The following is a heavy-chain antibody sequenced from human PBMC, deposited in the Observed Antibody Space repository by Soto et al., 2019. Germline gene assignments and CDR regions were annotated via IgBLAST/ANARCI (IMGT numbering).Heavy chain of an antibody. CDR3: ARIGGSWYGETYNWFDP. Sequence: QVPLVQSGAEVKKPGSSVKVSCKASGGTFSSYAISWVRQAPGQGLEWMGGIIPIFGTANYAQKFQGRVTITAGESTSTAYMELSSLRSEDTAVYYCARIGGSWYGETYNWFDPWGQGTLVTVSS. CDR1: GGTFSSYA. J-gene: IGHJ5*02. D-gene: IGHD6-13*01. V-gene: IGHV1-69*01. CDR2: IIPIFGTA.